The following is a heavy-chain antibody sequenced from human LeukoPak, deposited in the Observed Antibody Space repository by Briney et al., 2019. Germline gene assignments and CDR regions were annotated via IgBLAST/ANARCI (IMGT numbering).Heavy chain of an antibody. CDR3: AKSVQYQLLLDAFDI. J-gene: IGHJ3*02. V-gene: IGHV3-21*04. Sequence: PGGSLRLSCAASGFTFSSYSMNWVRQAPGKGLEWVSSISSSSSYIYYADSVKGRFTISRDNAKNSLYLQMNSLRAEDTAVYYCAKSVQYQLLLDAFDIWGQGTMVTVSS. CDR1: GFTFSSYS. D-gene: IGHD2-2*01. CDR2: ISSSSSYI.